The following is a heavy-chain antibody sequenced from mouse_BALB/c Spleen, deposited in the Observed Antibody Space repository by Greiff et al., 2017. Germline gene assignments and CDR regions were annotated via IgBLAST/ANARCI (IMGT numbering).Heavy chain of an antibody. V-gene: IGHV1-7*01. Sequence: VQLQQSGAELAKPGASVKMSCKASGYTFTSYWMHWVKQRPGQGLEWIGYINPSTGYTEYNQKFKDKATLTADKSSSTAYMQLSSLTSEDSAVYDCARSAYYFDYWGQGTTLTVSS. CDR3: ARSAYYFDY. CDR2: INPSTGYT. CDR1: GYTFTSYW. D-gene: IGHD6-1*01. J-gene: IGHJ2*01.